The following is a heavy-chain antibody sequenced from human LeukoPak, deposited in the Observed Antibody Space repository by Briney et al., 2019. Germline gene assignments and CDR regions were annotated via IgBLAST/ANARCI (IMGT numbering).Heavy chain of an antibody. Sequence: GESLKISCQSSGYNFTPYWIVWVRQMPGKGLEWMGIIYPDDSDTKYSPSFQGQVTISADKSISTAYLQWSSLKASDTAMYYCARLLYYYDSSGYYYAPKAFDIWGQGTMVTVSS. D-gene: IGHD3-22*01. J-gene: IGHJ3*02. V-gene: IGHV5-51*01. CDR1: GYNFTPYW. CDR2: IYPDDSDT. CDR3: ARLLYYYDSSGYYYAPKAFDI.